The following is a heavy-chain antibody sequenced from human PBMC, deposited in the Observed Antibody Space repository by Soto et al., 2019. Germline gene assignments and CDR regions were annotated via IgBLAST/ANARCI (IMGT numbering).Heavy chain of an antibody. V-gene: IGHV3-15*01. CDR2: IKSKINNETA. J-gene: IGHJ4*02. CDR3: ATDLRWEDHTDF. CDR1: GFTFTNAW. D-gene: IGHD1-26*01. Sequence: EVLLMESGGGLVKPGGSLRLSCAASGFTFTNAWMTWVRQAPGKGLEWVGRIKSKINNETADYAAPVRGRFTISRDDSKNTVYLQMSSLKTEDTAVYYCATDLRWEDHTDFWCQGTLVTVSP.